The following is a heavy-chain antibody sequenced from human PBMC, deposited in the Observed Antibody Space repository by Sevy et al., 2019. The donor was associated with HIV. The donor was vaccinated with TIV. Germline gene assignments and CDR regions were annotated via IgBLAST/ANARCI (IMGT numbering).Heavy chain of an antibody. V-gene: IGHV3-23*01. CDR1: GFTFNSHA. CDR3: ARAFTGGYQQPFDY. J-gene: IGHJ4*02. D-gene: IGHD1-26*01. Sequence: GGSLRLSCAASGFTFNSHAMSWVRQAPGKGLEWVSAISDSGTTTYYEDSVKGRFTISRDNSKNTLYLQMDGLRAEDTAIYYCARAFTGGYQQPFDYWGQGTLVTVSS. CDR2: ISDSGTTT.